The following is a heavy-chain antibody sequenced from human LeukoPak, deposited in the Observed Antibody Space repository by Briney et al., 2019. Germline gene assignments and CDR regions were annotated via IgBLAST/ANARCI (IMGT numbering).Heavy chain of an antibody. D-gene: IGHD5-24*01. CDR1: GYNFATYW. V-gene: IGHV5-51*01. CDR2: IYPGDYDT. CDR3: ARHLGNGHIDY. J-gene: IGHJ4*02. Sequence: GESLKISCKTSGYNFATYWIGWVRQMPGKGLEWMGIIYPGDYDTRYSTSFQGQVTISADKSISTAYLQWSSLKASDTAMYYCARHLGNGHIDYWGQGTLVTVSS.